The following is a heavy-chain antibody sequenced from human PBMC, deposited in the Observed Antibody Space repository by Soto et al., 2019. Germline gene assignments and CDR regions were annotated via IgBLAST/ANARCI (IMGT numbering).Heavy chain of an antibody. V-gene: IGHV5-51*01. CDR2: IYPGDSDT. Sequence: GESLTISCQGFGYTFSTYWIGWVRQRPGQGLEWMGIIYPGDSDTRYSPSFQGQVTISADKSISTAYLQWSSLKASDTAMYYCAGGGVRGVITRTRDYYGMDVWGQGTTVTVSS. D-gene: IGHD3-10*01. CDR3: AGGGVRGVITRTRDYYGMDV. CDR1: GYTFSTYW. J-gene: IGHJ6*02.